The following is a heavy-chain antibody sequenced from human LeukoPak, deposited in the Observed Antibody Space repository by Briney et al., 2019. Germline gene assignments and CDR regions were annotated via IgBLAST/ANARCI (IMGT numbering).Heavy chain of an antibody. CDR2: IYWDDDK. D-gene: IGHD3-10*01. V-gene: IGHV2-5*02. CDR3: AHTSMVRGVIAPYFDF. CDR1: GFSLSTSGVG. Sequence: SGPTLVKPTQTLTLTCTFSGFSLSTSGVGVSWIRQPPRKALEWLALIYWDDDKRFSPSLKSRLTITKDTSKNQVVLTMTNMDPVDTATYYCAHTSMVRGVIAPYFDFWGQGTLVTVSS. J-gene: IGHJ4*02.